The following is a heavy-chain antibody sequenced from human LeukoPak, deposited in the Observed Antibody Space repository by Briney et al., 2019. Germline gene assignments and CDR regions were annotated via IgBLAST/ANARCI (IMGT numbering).Heavy chain of an antibody. CDR3: AGRGQRYFRD. CDR2: IYRIGNT. D-gene: IGHD3-9*01. Sequence: SETLSLTCSVSGDSISSDYWSWIRQPPGKGLEWIGYIYRIGNTDYNPSLKSRVTISLDTSKNQLSLNLTSVTAADTAVYYCAGRGQRYFRDWGQGTRDSVS. CDR1: GDSISSDY. V-gene: IGHV4-4*08. J-gene: IGHJ1*01.